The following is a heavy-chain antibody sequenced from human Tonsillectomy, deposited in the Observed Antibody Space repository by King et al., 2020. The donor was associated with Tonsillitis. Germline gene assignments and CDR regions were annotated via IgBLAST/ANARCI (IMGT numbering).Heavy chain of an antibody. CDR2: IYYSGGT. V-gene: IGHV4-39*01. CDR1: GGSISSSSYY. Sequence: LQLQESGPGLVKPSETLSLTCTVSGGSISSSSYYWGWIRQPPGKGPEWIGSIYYSGGTYYNPSLKSRVTISVDTSKNQFSRKLSSVTAADTAVYYCAGLLTIFGGGDYFDYWGQGTLVTVSS. D-gene: IGHD3-3*01. CDR3: AGLLTIFGGGDYFDY. J-gene: IGHJ4*02.